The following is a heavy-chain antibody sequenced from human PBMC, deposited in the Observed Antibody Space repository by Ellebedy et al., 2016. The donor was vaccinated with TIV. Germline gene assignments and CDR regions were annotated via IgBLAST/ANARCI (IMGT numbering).Heavy chain of an antibody. Sequence: PGGSLRLSCVASGFTFDSYAMHWVRQAPGKGLEWVAALSKDGSDTHYVDSVKGRLTISRANSKNTLYLQINNVGPEDTAVYYCARSITLITSPFDRWGPGIPVTVST. J-gene: IGHJ4*02. V-gene: IGHV3-30-3*01. CDR2: LSKDGSDT. CDR3: ARSITLITSPFDR. CDR1: GFTFDSYA. D-gene: IGHD3-16*01.